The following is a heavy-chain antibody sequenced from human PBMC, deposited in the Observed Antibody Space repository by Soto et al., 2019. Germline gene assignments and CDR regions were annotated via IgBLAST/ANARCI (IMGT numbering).Heavy chain of an antibody. D-gene: IGHD3-10*01. Sequence: QLQLQESGPGLVKPSETLSLTCTVSGGSISSSSYYWGWIRQPPGKGLEWIGSIYYSGSTYYNPSLKSRVTISVDTSKNHFSLKLSSVTAADTAVYYCARPPSVPYYYGSGTWYFDLWGRGTLVTVSS. CDR2: IYYSGST. CDR3: ARPPSVPYYYGSGTWYFDL. J-gene: IGHJ2*01. V-gene: IGHV4-39*01. CDR1: GGSISSSSYY.